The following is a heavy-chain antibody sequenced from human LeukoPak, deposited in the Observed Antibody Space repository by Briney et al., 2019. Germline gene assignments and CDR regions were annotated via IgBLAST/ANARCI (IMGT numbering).Heavy chain of an antibody. CDR1: GFTFSSYA. D-gene: IGHD5-18*01. CDR3: AKTKGYSYGYYFDY. CDR2: ISYDGSNK. J-gene: IGHJ4*02. Sequence: KAGGSLRLSCAASGFTFSSYAMHWVRQAPGKGLEWVAVISYDGSNKYYADSVKGRFTISRDNSKNTLYLQMNSLRAEDTAVYYCAKTKGYSYGYYFDYWGQGTLVTVSS. V-gene: IGHV3-30*04.